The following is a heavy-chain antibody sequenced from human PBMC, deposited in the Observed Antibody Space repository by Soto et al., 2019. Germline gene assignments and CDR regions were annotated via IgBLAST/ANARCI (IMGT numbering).Heavy chain of an antibody. CDR3: ARSAAAEGHWFDP. CDR2: INHSGST. D-gene: IGHD6-13*01. J-gene: IGHJ5*02. Sequence: SETLSLTCAVYGGSFSGYYWSWIRQPPGKGLEWIGEINHSGSTNYNPSLKSRVTISVDTSKNQFSLKLSSVTAADTAVYYCARSAAAEGHWFDPWGQGTLVTVSS. V-gene: IGHV4-34*01. CDR1: GGSFSGYY.